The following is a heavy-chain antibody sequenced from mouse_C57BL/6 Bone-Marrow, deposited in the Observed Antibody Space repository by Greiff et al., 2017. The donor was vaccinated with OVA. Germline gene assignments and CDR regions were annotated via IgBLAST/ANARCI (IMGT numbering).Heavy chain of an antibody. V-gene: IGHV5-6*01. Sequence: EVQRVESGADLVKPGASLKLSCEASGFTFSSYCMSWVRPTPDKRLEWVATISSGGSYTYYPDSVKGRSTISGDNAKNTLYLQMSSLKSEDTAVYYCARHGYWYFDVWGKGTTVTVSS. J-gene: IGHJ1*03. CDR2: ISSGGSYT. CDR3: ARHGYWYFDV. CDR1: GFTFSSYC.